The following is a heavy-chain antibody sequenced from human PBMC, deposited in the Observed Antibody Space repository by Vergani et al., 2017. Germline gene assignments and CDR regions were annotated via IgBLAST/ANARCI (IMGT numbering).Heavy chain of an antibody. D-gene: IGHD2-2*01. CDR2: ISSSSSYI. J-gene: IGHJ4*02. V-gene: IGHV3-21*01. CDR3: AREKYLARPGAIDY. CDR1: GFTFSSYS. Sequence: VQLVESAGGLVKPGGSLRLSCAASGFTFSSYSMNWVRQAPGKGLEWVSSISSSSSYIYYADSVKGRFTISRDNAKNSLYLQMNSLRAEDTAVYYCAREKYLARPGAIDYWGQGTLVTVSS.